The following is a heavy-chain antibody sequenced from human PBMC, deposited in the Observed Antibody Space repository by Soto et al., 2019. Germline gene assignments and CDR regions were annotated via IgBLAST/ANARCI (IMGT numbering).Heavy chain of an antibody. CDR2: IYPGDSDT. Sequence: HGESLKISCKASGYSFSNYWIVWVRQMPGKGLEWMGVIYPGDSDTRYSPSFQGQVTISADKSISTAYLQWSSLKASDTAMYYCARAVLGYCSSTSCPADYWGQGTLVTVSS. D-gene: IGHD2-2*01. V-gene: IGHV5-51*01. J-gene: IGHJ4*02. CDR1: GYSFSNYW. CDR3: ARAVLGYCSSTSCPADY.